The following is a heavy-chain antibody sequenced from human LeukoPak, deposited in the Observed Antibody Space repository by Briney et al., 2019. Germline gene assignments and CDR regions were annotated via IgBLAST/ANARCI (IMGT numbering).Heavy chain of an antibody. CDR3: AKDSSGWYYFDH. Sequence: GGSLRLSCAASGFTFSSSAMSWVRQAPGKGLEWVSAISNNGGYTYYADSVKGRFTISRDNSKNTLFLQMNSLRAEDSAVYYCAKDSSGWYYFDHWGQGTLVIVSS. CDR1: GFTFSSSA. J-gene: IGHJ4*02. V-gene: IGHV3-23*01. D-gene: IGHD6-19*01. CDR2: ISNNGGYT.